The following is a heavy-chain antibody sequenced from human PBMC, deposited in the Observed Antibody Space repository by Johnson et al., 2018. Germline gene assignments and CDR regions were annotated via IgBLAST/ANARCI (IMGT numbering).Heavy chain of an antibody. CDR2: ISYAGTNK. Sequence: QVQLVESGGGVVQPGRSLRLSCAASGFPFNAYGMHWVRQAPGQGLEWGAVISYAGTNKYYVDYGKGRFTISRDNSKNTLYLQMNRLRAEDTAVYYCAKAATTIVRDAEYFQHWGQGALVTVSA. D-gene: IGHD4-17*01. J-gene: IGHJ1*01. CDR3: AKAATTIVRDAEYFQH. CDR1: GFPFNAYG. V-gene: IGHV3-30*18.